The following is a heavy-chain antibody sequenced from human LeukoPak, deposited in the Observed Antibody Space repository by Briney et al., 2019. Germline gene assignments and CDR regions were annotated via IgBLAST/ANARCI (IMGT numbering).Heavy chain of an antibody. J-gene: IGHJ6*04. CDR2: ISSSSSTI. Sequence: GGSMRLSCAASGFTFRSYEMNWVRQAPGKGLEWVSYISSSSSTINYAASVKGRFTISRDNAKNSLYLQMNSLTAEDTAVYYCARDTVANYYGSGGIPLMDVWGKGTTVTVSS. CDR3: ARDTVANYYGSGGIPLMDV. CDR1: GFTFRSYE. V-gene: IGHV3-48*03. D-gene: IGHD3-10*01.